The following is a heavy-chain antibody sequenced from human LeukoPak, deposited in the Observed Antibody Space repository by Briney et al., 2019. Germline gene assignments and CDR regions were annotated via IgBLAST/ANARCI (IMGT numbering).Heavy chain of an antibody. CDR3: ARGGYCSGGACYSYFQH. CDR2: IYPDDSDT. Sequence: PGESLKISCKGSGYNFPNHWIGWVRQMPGKGLEWMGIIYPDDSDTKYSPSFQGQVTISADKSISTAYLQWNGLKASDIAIYYCARGGYCSGGACYSYFQHWGQGTLVTVSS. CDR1: GYNFPNHW. D-gene: IGHD2-15*01. J-gene: IGHJ1*01. V-gene: IGHV5-51*01.